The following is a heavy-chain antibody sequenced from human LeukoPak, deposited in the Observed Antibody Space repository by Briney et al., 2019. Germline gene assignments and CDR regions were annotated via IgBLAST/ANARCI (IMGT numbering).Heavy chain of an antibody. D-gene: IGHD2-15*01. V-gene: IGHV4-59*08. CDR3: ARQGGYCSGGSCYPKYYFDY. CDR1: GGSISSYY. Sequence: SETLTLTCTVSGGSISSYYWSWIRQPPGKGLEWIGYIYYSGTTNYNPSLKSRVTISVDTSKNQFSLKLSSVTAADTAVYYCARQGGYCSGGSCYPKYYFDYWGQGTLVTVSS. CDR2: IYYSGTT. J-gene: IGHJ4*02.